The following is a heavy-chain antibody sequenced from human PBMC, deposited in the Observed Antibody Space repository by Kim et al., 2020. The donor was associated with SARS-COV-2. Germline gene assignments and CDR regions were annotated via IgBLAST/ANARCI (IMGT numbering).Heavy chain of an antibody. D-gene: IGHD3-9*01. CDR3: ARCLVLRYSHGLDY. J-gene: IGHJ4*02. Sequence: GGSLRLSCAASGFTFSSYAMHWVRQAPGKGLEWVAVISYDGSNKYYADSVKGRFTISRDNSKNTLYLQMNSLRAEDMAVYYCARCLVLRYSHGLDYWGQG. CDR2: ISYDGSNK. V-gene: IGHV3-30*14. CDR1: GFTFSSYA.